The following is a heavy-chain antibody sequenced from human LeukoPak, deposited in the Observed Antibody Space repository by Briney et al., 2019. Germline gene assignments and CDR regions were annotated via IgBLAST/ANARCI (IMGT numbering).Heavy chain of an antibody. Sequence: PSETLSLTCTVSGDSISSYYWSWIRQPPGKGLEWIGYIYYSGSTNYNPSLKSRVTISVDTSKNQFSLKLSSVTAADTAVYYCARERFGEYFDYWGQGTLVTVSS. CDR1: GDSISSYY. CDR3: ARERFGEYFDY. V-gene: IGHV4-59*01. J-gene: IGHJ4*02. D-gene: IGHD3-10*01. CDR2: IYYSGST.